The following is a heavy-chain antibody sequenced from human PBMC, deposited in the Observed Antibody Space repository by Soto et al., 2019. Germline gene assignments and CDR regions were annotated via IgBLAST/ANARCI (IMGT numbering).Heavy chain of an antibody. Sequence: QVQLQESGPGLVKPSETLSLTCTVSGGSISSYYWSWIRQPPGKGLEWIGYIYYSGSTNYNPSLKRRVTISVDTSQNQFSLELRSVTAADTAVYYCARWAVRGVILGGFDYWGQGTLVTVSS. CDR1: GGSISSYY. D-gene: IGHD3-10*01. CDR3: ARWAVRGVILGGFDY. J-gene: IGHJ4*02. V-gene: IGHV4-59*01. CDR2: IYYSGST.